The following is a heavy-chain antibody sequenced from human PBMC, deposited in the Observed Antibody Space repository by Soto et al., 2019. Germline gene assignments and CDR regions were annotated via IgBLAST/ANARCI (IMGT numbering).Heavy chain of an antibody. J-gene: IGHJ5*02. V-gene: IGHV4-31*03. CDR3: ARVRRNCSGGSCFA. Sequence: QVQLQESGPGLVKPSQTLSLPCTVSGASISSGGSYWSWIRQHPGKGLEWIGYIYYSGSTYYNPSLKSRVTISVDTSKNQFSLKLSSVTAADTAVYYCARVRRNCSGGSCFAWGQGTLVTVSS. D-gene: IGHD2-15*01. CDR2: IYYSGST. CDR1: GASISSGGSY.